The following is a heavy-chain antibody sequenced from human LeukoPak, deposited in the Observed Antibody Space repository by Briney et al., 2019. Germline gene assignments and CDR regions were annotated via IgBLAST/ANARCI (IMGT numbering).Heavy chain of an antibody. V-gene: IGHV3-23*01. D-gene: IGHD3-10*01. Sequence: GGSLRLSCAASGFTFSNYAMTWVRQAPGKGLEWVSSMSGTGGSTNYADSAKGRFTISRDNSKNTLYLQMDSLRAEDTAVYSCAKDSGTYYKGFDCWGQGTPVTVSS. CDR1: GFTFSNYA. J-gene: IGHJ4*02. CDR3: AKDSGTYYKGFDC. CDR2: MSGTGGST.